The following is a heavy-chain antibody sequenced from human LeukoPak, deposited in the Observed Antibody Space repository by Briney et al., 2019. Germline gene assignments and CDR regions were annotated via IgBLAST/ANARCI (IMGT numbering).Heavy chain of an antibody. CDR1: GGSISSGSYY. CDR3: ARAYYGMDV. CDR2: IYTSGST. V-gene: IGHV4-61*02. Sequence: SPTLSLTCTVSGGSISSGSYYWSWIRQPAGKGLEWIGRIYTSGSTNYNPSLKSRVTISVDTSKNQFSLKLSSVTAADTAVYYCARAYYGMDVWGQGTTVTVSS. J-gene: IGHJ6*02.